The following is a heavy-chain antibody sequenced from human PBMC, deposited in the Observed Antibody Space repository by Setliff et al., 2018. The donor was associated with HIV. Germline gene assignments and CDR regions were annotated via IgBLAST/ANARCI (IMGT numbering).Heavy chain of an antibody. CDR2: ISYDGSNK. J-gene: IGHJ4*02. V-gene: IGHV3-30*04. CDR1: GFTFSSYA. Sequence: RLSCAASGFTFSSYAMHWVRQAPGKGLEWVAVISYDGSNKYYADSVKGRFTISRDNSKNTLYLQMNSLRAEDTAVYYCAPALGMVRGVIYDYWGQGTLVTVSS. CDR3: APALGMVRGVIYDY. D-gene: IGHD3-10*01.